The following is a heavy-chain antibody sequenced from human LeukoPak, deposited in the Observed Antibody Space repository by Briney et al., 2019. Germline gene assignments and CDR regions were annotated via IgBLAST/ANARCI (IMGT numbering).Heavy chain of an antibody. CDR2: IYYSGST. D-gene: IGHD3-10*01. V-gene: IGHV4-59*01. J-gene: IGHJ4*02. CDR1: GGSISSYY. CDR3: ARETGGVDY. Sequence: PSETLSLTCTVSGGSISSYYWSWIRQPPGKGLEWIGYIYYSGSTNYNPSLKSRVTISVDMSKNQFSLKLSSVTAADTAVYYCARETGGVDYWGQGTLVTVSS.